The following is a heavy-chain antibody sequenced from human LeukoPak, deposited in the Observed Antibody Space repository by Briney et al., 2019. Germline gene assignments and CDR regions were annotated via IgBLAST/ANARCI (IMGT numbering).Heavy chain of an antibody. D-gene: IGHD3-22*01. J-gene: IGHJ4*02. CDR1: GGTFSNFF. V-gene: IGHV1-69*01. CDR2: IIPIFSTP. Sequence: SVTVSCKASGGTFSNFFFSWVRQAPGQGLEWMGGIIPIFSTPNYAQKFQGRVTITADGSTSTAYMELSSLRSEDTAVYYCARGGDDSSGWYLNYWGQGTLVTVSS. CDR3: ARGGDDSSGWYLNY.